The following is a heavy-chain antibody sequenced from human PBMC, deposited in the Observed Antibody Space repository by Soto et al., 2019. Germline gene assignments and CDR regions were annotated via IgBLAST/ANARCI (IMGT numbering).Heavy chain of an antibody. CDR2: IFWSGDE. CDR1: GFSLSTSGVG. J-gene: IGHJ3*02. V-gene: IGHV2-5*01. D-gene: IGHD6-6*01. CDR3: ARGLATLPVFAFDS. Sequence: QGTLKESGPTLVKPTQTLTLTCSFSGFSLSTSGVGVCWIRQSPGKPLQWLALIFWSGDEHYRPSLKNRLSIIKDTYKIHVVLLSTDMDPVDTATYYWARGLATLPVFAFDSWGQGTMVTVSS.